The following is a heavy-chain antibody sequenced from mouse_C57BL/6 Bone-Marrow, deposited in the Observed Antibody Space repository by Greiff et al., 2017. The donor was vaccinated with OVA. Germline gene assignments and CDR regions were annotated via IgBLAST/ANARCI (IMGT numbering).Heavy chain of an antibody. D-gene: IGHD2-4*01. CDR1: GYTFTDYY. CDR2: INPNNGGT. CDR3: AKRLRRRYFDV. Sequence: VQLQQSGPELVKPGASVKISCKASGYTFTDYYMNWVKQSHGKSLEWIGDINPNNGGTSYNQKFKGNATLTVDKSSSTAYMELRSLTSEDSAVYYCAKRLRRRYFDVWGTGTTVTVSS. J-gene: IGHJ1*03. V-gene: IGHV1-26*01.